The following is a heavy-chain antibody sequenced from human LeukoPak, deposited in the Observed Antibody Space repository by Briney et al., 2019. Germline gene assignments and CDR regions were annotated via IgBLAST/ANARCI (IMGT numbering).Heavy chain of an antibody. CDR3: ARADLRTIFGVVISGEWFDP. CDR1: GGSFSGYY. CDR2: INHSGST. V-gene: IGHV4-34*01. Sequence: SETLSLTCAVYGGSFSGYYWSWIRQPPGKGLEWIGEINHSGSTNYNPSLKSRVTISVDTSKNQFSLKLSSVTAADTAVYYCARADLRTIFGVVISGEWFDPWGQGTLVTVSS. J-gene: IGHJ5*02. D-gene: IGHD3-3*01.